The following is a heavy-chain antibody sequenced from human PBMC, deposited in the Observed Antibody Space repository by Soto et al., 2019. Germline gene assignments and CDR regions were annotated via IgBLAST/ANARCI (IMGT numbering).Heavy chain of an antibody. CDR3: ARGSGYVRSIRNNWFDP. J-gene: IGHJ5*02. CDR2: IIPIFGTA. D-gene: IGHD5-12*01. CDR1: GGTFSSYA. Sequence: QVQLVQSGAEVKKPGSSVKVSCKASGGTFSSYAISWVRQAPGQGLEWLGGIIPIFGTANYAQKFQGRVTITADESTSTAYMELSSLRSEDTAVYYCARGSGYVRSIRNNWFDPWGQGTLVTVSS. V-gene: IGHV1-69*12.